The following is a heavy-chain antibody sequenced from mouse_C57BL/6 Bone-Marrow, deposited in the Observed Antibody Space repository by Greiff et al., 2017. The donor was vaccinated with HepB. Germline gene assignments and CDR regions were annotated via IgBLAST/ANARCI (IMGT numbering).Heavy chain of an antibody. CDR2: ISYDGSN. Sequence: VQLKESGPGLVKPSQSLSLTCSVTGYSITSGYYWNWIRQFPGNKLEWMGYISYDGSNNYNPSLKNRISITRDTSKNQFFLKLNSVTTEDTATYYCARGVTFDYWGQGTTLTVSS. CDR3: ARGVTFDY. D-gene: IGHD2-5*01. CDR1: GYSITSGYY. V-gene: IGHV3-6*01. J-gene: IGHJ2*01.